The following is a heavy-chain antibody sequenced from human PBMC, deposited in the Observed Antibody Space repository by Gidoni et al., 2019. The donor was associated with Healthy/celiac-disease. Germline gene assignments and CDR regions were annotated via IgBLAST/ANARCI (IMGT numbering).Heavy chain of an antibody. CDR3: ARVQKRITMVRGVTRLNWFDP. V-gene: IGHV4-34*02. J-gene: IGHJ5*02. CDR1: GGSFSGYY. D-gene: IGHD3-10*01. CDR2: INHSGST. Sequence: QVQLQQWGAGLLKPSETLSLTCAVYGGSFSGYYWSWIRQPPGKGLEWIGEINHSGSTNYNPSLKSRVTISVDTSKNQFSLKLSSVTVADTAVYYCARVQKRITMVRGVTRLNWFDPWGQGTLVTVSS.